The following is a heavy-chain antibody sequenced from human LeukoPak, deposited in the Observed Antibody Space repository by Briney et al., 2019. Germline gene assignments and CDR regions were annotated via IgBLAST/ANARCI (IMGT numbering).Heavy chain of an antibody. CDR2: ISYDGSNK. J-gene: IGHJ4*02. CDR1: GCTFSSYG. D-gene: IGHD3-3*01. Sequence: GGSLRLSCAASGCTFSSYGMHWVRQAPGKGLEWVAVISYDGSNKYYADSVKGRFTISRDNSKNTLYLQMNSLRAEDTAVYYCAKDHGFLEWFDYWGQGTLVTVSS. CDR3: AKDHGFLEWFDY. V-gene: IGHV3-30*18.